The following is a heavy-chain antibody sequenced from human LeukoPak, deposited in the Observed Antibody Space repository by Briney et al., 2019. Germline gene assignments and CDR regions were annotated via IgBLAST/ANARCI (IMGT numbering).Heavy chain of an antibody. CDR3: TTLRPYIQPR. D-gene: IGHD5-18*01. CDR2: ISRSATTI. V-gene: IGHV3-48*03. Sequence: GGSLRLSCAASGFTFSSYEMNWVRQAPGKGLEWVSSISRSATTIYYADSVKGRFTISRDNSKNTLYLQVNSLKTEDTAVYYCTTLRPYIQPRWGQGTMVTVSS. CDR1: GFTFSSYE. J-gene: IGHJ3*01.